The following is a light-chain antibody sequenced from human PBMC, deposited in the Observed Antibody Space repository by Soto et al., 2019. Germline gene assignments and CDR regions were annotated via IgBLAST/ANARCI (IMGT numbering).Light chain of an antibody. Sequence: EIQMIQSPSSLSASVEDRDNITCRASQTVSSYLNWYQQKPGTVPKLLIYATSNLQSGVPSRFSGRGFGTDFTLTISSLQPEDFATYYCQQSFTTPSYGQGTRLDIK. J-gene: IGKJ5*01. CDR1: QTVSSY. CDR3: QQSFTTPS. CDR2: ATS. V-gene: IGKV1-39*01.